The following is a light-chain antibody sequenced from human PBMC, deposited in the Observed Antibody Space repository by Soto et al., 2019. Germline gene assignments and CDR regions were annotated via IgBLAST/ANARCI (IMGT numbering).Light chain of an antibody. CDR2: AAS. CDR1: QGIRND. Sequence: IHMTQSPSSLSASVGESVTITCXASQGIRNDLGWYQQKPGKAPKLLIYAASSLQSGVPSRFSGSGSGTDFTLTISSLQPEDFATYYCLQDYNYPFTFGGGTKVDIK. J-gene: IGKJ4*01. CDR3: LQDYNYPFT. V-gene: IGKV1-6*01.